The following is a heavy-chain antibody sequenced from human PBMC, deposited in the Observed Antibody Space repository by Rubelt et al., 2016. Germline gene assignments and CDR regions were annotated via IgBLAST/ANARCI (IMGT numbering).Heavy chain of an antibody. CDR1: GFSLSDLS. CDR2: FDPKDMST. V-gene: IGHV1-24*01. Sequence: QVQLVQSENEVKKPGASVQVSCKVSGFSLSDLSMQWVRQAPGKGLEWMGGFDPKDMSTTYAQKFQGRSHMTDDSTTGRAYMQLSSLRSDDTAMYYCATDVDAPMADYYAMDVWGQGTTVTVTS. J-gene: IGHJ6*01. D-gene: IGHD5-18*01. CDR3: ATDVDAPMADYYAMDV.